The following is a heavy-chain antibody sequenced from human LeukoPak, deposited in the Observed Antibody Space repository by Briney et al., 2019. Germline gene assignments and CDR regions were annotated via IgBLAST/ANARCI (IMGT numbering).Heavy chain of an antibody. CDR2: INSNSKTI. CDR1: GISSYN. D-gene: IGHD2-15*01. J-gene: IGHJ3*01. CDR3: ATDDFYGSLPV. Sequence: PGSSLRLSCGGSGISSYNMSWFRQSPGKGLDWLSYINSNSKTIYYADSVKGRFTISRDNAKNSLYLQMNSLQVEDTGIYYCATDDFYGSLPVWGQGTLVTVSS. V-gene: IGHV3-48*04.